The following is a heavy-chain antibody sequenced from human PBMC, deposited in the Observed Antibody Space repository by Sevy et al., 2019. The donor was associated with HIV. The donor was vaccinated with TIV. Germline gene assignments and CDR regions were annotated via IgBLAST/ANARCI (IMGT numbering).Heavy chain of an antibody. D-gene: IGHD6-19*01. CDR2: ISTYNTVR. V-gene: IGHV1-18*01. CDR3: ARSTQVAGRSNWFDP. Sequence: ASVKVSCKASGYTFTSYGISWVRQAPGQGLEWMGWISTYNTVRNSAQKFHDRVTMTIDTSTSTAYMELRGLRSDDTAVYYCARSTQVAGRSNWFDPWGQGTLLTVSS. CDR1: GYTFTSYG. J-gene: IGHJ5*02.